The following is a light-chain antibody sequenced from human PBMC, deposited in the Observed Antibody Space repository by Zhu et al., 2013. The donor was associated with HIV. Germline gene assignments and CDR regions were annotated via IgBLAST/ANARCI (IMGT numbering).Light chain of an antibody. J-gene: IGLJ3*02. CDR1: TLRNYY. V-gene: IGLV3-19*01. CDR3: NSRDTSGNHWV. Sequence: SSELTQDPAVSVALRQTVSITCQGDTLRNYYASWYQQRPGQAPILVLYGKNSRPSGIPDRFSGSSSGNIASLTIAGAQAEDEADYYCNSRDTSGNHWVFGGGTKVDRP. CDR2: GKN.